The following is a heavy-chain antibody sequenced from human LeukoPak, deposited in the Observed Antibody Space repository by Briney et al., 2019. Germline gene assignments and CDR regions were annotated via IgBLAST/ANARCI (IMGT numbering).Heavy chain of an antibody. CDR1: GYTLTNYN. CDR2: ISAYNGNT. CDR3: ARAYGSGSYTLLFFDY. D-gene: IGHD3-10*01. V-gene: IGHV1-18*01. J-gene: IGHJ4*02. Sequence: AASVKVSCKASGYTLTNYNITWVRQAPGQGLEWMGWISAYNGNTNYAQKLQGRVTMTTDTSTSTAYMELRSLRSDDTAVYYCARAYGSGSYTLLFFDYWGQGTLVTVSS.